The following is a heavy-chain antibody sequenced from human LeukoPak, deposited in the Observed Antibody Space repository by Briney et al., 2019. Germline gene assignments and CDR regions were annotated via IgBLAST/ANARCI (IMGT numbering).Heavy chain of an antibody. CDR2: IYVTGT. CDR3: ARHIGGGIEDMDV. Sequence: SSETLSLTCTVSGGSIGTYYWSWIRQSPGKGLEWIGYIYVTGTRYNPYLQSRVTISVDRSRNQFFLKMSSVTAANTAVYYCARHIGGGIEDMDVWGKGTKVIVSS. V-gene: IGHV4-59*08. CDR1: GGSIGTYY. D-gene: IGHD3-16*02. J-gene: IGHJ6*03.